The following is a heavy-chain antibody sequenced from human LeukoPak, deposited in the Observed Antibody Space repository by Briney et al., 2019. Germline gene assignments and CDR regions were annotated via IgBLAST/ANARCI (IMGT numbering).Heavy chain of an antibody. CDR3: ARGVTMVRGVQYFDY. CDR1: GFTISSYW. Sequence: GGSLRLSCAASGFTISSYWMSWVRQAPGKGLEWVANINQDGSEKYYVDSVKGRFTISRDNAKNSLYLQMNSLRAEDPAVYYCARGVTMVRGVQYFDYWGQGTLVTVSS. J-gene: IGHJ4*02. V-gene: IGHV3-7*01. D-gene: IGHD3-10*01. CDR2: INQDGSEK.